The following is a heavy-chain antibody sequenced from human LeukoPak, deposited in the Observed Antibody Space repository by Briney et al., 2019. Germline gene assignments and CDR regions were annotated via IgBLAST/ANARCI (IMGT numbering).Heavy chain of an antibody. Sequence: GGSLRLSCAASGFTFSSYSMNWVRQAPGKGLEWVSSISSSSSYIYYADSVKGRFTISRDNAKNSLYLQMNSLRAEDTAVYYCAKAGVVVAATSTPVSWGQGTLVTVSS. CDR2: ISSSSSYI. V-gene: IGHV3-21*04. CDR1: GFTFSSYS. D-gene: IGHD2-15*01. CDR3: AKAGVVVAATSTPVS. J-gene: IGHJ5*02.